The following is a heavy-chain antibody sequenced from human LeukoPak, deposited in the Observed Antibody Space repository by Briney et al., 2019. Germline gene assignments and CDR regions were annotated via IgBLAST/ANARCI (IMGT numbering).Heavy chain of an antibody. V-gene: IGHV4-34*01. CDR3: ARVDYDFWSGHPGLDWFDP. CDR2: INHSGST. Sequence: PSETLSLTCAVYGGSFSGYYWSWIRQPPGKGLEWIGEINHSGSTNYNPSLKSRVTISVDTSKNQFSLKLSSVTAADTAVYYCARVDYDFWSGHPGLDWFDPWGQGTLVTVSS. J-gene: IGHJ5*02. CDR1: GGSFSGYY. D-gene: IGHD3-3*01.